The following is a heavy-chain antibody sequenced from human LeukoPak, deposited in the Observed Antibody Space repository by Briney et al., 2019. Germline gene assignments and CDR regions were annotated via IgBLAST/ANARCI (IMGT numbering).Heavy chain of an antibody. V-gene: IGHV3-23*01. CDR3: AKYDSSSYNYINFDY. D-gene: IGHD3-22*01. CDR1: GFTFGYYD. Sequence: PGGSLRLSCAASGFTFGYYDMSWVRQAPGKGLEWVSAISGSGGNTYYADSVKGRFTISRDNSKNTLYLQMNSLGAEDTALYYCAKYDSSSYNYINFDYWGQGTLVTVSS. J-gene: IGHJ4*02. CDR2: ISGSGGNT.